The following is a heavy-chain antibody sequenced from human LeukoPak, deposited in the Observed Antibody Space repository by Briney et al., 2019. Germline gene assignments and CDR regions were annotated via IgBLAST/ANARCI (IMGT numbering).Heavy chain of an antibody. CDR3: ARTTEAHSWRTRYYDYYMDV. D-gene: IGHD6-13*01. V-gene: IGHV4-59*01. CDR1: GGSISSYY. J-gene: IGHJ6*03. Sequence: SETLSLTCTVSGGSISSYYWSWIRQPPGEGLEWIGYIYYSGSTNYNPSLKSRVTISVDTSKNQFSLKLSSVTAADTAVYYCARTTEAHSWRTRYYDYYMDVWVKATTV. CDR2: IYYSGST.